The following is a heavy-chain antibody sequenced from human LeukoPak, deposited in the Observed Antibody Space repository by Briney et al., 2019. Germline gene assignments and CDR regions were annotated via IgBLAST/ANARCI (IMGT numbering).Heavy chain of an antibody. Sequence: GGSLRLSCAASGFTVSSNYMSWVRQAPGKGLEWVSVIYSGGSTYYADSVKGRFTISRDNSKNTLYLQMNSLRAEDTAVYYCAAGPLAAICNYWGQGTLVTVSS. D-gene: IGHD2-15*01. V-gene: IGHV3-53*01. CDR1: GFTVSSNY. J-gene: IGHJ4*02. CDR2: IYSGGST. CDR3: AAGPLAAICNY.